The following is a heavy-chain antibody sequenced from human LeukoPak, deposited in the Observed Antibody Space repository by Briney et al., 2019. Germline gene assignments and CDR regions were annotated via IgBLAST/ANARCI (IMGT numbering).Heavy chain of an antibody. D-gene: IGHD5-12*01. CDR1: GFCFRDFW. CDR2: INQGGSVK. CDR3: ARFGYSGWNLEY. Sequence: PGGSLRLSCAASGFCFRDFWMTWVRQAPGKGLEWVANINQGGSVKYYVDSVKGRFTISRDDAESSLYVQMNSLRDEDTAVYYCARFGYSGWNLEYWGQGTLVTVSS. J-gene: IGHJ4*02. V-gene: IGHV3-7*01.